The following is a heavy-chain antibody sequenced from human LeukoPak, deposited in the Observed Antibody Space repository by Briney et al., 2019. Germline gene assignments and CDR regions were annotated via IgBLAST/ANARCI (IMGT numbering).Heavy chain of an antibody. CDR1: GGSISTNY. D-gene: IGHD6-19*01. CDR3: TTRNLDSVWNYNMEV. J-gene: IGHJ6*02. CDR2: IYLGNP. Sequence: SETLSLTCSVSGGSISTNYWTWMRQPAGKGLEWIGRIYLGNPHYNPSFKSRVTMSLDTSTNQFSLKLSSVTAADTAVYYCTTRNLDSVWNYNMEVWGQGTTVTVSS. V-gene: IGHV4-4*07.